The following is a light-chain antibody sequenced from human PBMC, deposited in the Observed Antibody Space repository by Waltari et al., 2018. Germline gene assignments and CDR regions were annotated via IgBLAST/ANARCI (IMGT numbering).Light chain of an antibody. CDR1: KIGSKN. Sequence: SYELTQPPSVSVAPGQTARITCDGDKIGSKNVHWYQHKPGQAPVLVVYDDGDRPSGSPGGFSGSNAGNPAALTISRVDAGDEAEYYCQVWDSGSDHYVFGTVTKVTVL. CDR2: DDG. V-gene: IGLV3-21*02. CDR3: QVWDSGSDHYV. J-gene: IGLJ1*01.